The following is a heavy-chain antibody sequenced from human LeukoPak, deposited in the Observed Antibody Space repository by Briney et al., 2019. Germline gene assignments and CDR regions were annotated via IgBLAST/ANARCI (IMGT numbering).Heavy chain of an antibody. Sequence: GGSLRLSCAASGFTVSSNYMSWVRQAPGKGLEWASVIYSGGSTYYADSVKGRFTISRDNSKNTLYLQMNSLRAEDTAVYYCARAESLHRWSGEWDYYYYMDVWGKGITVTVSS. J-gene: IGHJ6*03. CDR3: ARAESLHRWSGEWDYYYYMDV. CDR1: GFTVSSNY. D-gene: IGHD3-10*01. CDR2: IYSGGST. V-gene: IGHV3-53*01.